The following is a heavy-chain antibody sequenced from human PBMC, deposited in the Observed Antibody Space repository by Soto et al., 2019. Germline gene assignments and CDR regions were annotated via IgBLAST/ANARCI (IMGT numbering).Heavy chain of an antibody. D-gene: IGHD3-3*01. V-gene: IGHV4-39*01. CDR3: AIITLFGGDTCDFMDV. J-gene: IGHJ6*03. Sequence: SETLSLTCTVSGGSISRSSYYWGWLRQPPGKGLEWIGSIYYSGSTYYNPSLKSRVTISVDTSKNQFSLKLSSVTAADTAVYYCAIITLFGGDTCDFMDVPTKRTTVTGSS. CDR1: GGSISRSSYY. CDR2: IYYSGST.